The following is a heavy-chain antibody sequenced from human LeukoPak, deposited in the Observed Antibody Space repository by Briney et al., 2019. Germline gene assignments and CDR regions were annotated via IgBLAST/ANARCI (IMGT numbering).Heavy chain of an antibody. Sequence: SETLSLTCNVSGGSISSGGYYWSWIRQHPGKGLEWIGYIYYSGSTYYNPSLKSRVTISVDTSKNQFSLKLSSVTAADTAVYYCARDRGWNYDFDYWGQGTLVTVSS. D-gene: IGHD1-7*01. V-gene: IGHV4-31*03. CDR2: IYYSGST. J-gene: IGHJ4*02. CDR3: ARDRGWNYDFDY. CDR1: GGSISSGGYY.